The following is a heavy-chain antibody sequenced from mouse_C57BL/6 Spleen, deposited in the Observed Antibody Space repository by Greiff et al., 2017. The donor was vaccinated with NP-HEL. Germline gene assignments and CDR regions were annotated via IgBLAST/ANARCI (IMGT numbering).Heavy chain of an antibody. CDR2: INPNNGGT. J-gene: IGHJ2*01. V-gene: IGHV1-22*01. Sequence: EVQLQQSGPELVKPGASVKLSCKASGYTFTDYNMRWVKQSHGKGLEWIGDINPNNGGTSYNQKFKGKATLTVNKSSSTAYMELRSLTSEDAAVYYCARWAYGLDYWGQGTTLTVSS. D-gene: IGHD1-2*01. CDR1: GYTFTDYN. CDR3: ARWAYGLDY.